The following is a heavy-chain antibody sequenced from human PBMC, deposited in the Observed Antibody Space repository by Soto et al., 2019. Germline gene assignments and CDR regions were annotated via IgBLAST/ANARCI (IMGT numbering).Heavy chain of an antibody. CDR3: ARQPIVVVVAEGWFDP. Sequence: TSETLSLTCTVSGGSISSSSYYWGWIRQPPGKGLEWIGSIYYSGSTYYNPSLKSRVTISVDTSKNQFSLKLSSVTAADTAVYYCARQPIVVVVAEGWFDPWGQGTLVTVSS. CDR2: IYYSGST. CDR1: GGSISSSSYY. J-gene: IGHJ5*02. V-gene: IGHV4-39*01. D-gene: IGHD2-15*01.